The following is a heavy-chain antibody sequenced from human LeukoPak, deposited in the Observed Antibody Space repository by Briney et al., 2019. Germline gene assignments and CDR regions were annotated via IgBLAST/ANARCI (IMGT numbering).Heavy chain of an antibody. V-gene: IGHV4-31*11. Sequence: SQTLSLTCAVSGGSISSGGYYWSWIRQHPGKGLEWIGYIYYSGSTYYNPSLKSRVTISVDTSKNQFSLKLSSVTAADTAVYYCARDTTGFGDLDYWGQGTLVTVSS. CDR2: IYYSGST. D-gene: IGHD3-10*01. J-gene: IGHJ4*02. CDR1: GGSISSGGYY. CDR3: ARDTTGFGDLDY.